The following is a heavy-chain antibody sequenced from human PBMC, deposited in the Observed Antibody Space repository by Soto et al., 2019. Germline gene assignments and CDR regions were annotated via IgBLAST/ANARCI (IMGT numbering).Heavy chain of an antibody. CDR1: GGAVNGDE. Sequence: XTLSLPCSLSGGAVNGDEWGWIRRPPGKGLEWIGFVSYRGSTDYHPSLKSRVTISIDTSKNQFSLKMIYVTAAYTAVYYCARHGSDSGWFFFDPWGQGALVTVSS. CDR2: VSYRGST. CDR3: ARHGSDSGWFFFDP. D-gene: IGHD6-19*01. V-gene: IGHV4-59*08. J-gene: IGHJ5*02.